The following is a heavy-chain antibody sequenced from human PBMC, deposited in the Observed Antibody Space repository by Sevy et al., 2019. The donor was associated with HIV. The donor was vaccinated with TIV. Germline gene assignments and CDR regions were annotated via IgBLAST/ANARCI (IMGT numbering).Heavy chain of an antibody. CDR3: ARDTAMILIGLHYFHY. CDR2: ISYDGSNR. D-gene: IGHD5-18*01. Sequence: GGSLRLSCAASGFTFSRNAMHWVRQAPGKGLEWVAVISYDGSNRYYADSVKGRFTISRDNSKNTLYLQMNSLRAEDTAVYYCARDTAMILIGLHYFHYWGQGTLVTVSS. J-gene: IGHJ4*02. V-gene: IGHV3-30-3*01. CDR1: GFTFSRNA.